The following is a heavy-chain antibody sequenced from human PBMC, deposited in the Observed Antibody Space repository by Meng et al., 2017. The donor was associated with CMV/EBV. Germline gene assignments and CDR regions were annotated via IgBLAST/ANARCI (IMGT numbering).Heavy chain of an antibody. J-gene: IGHJ4*01. V-gene: IGHV1-18*01. CDR3: ARGVPLGIIYSFDY. CDR1: GYTFTGYG. D-gene: IGHD2-21*01. Sequence: LVQYGVELKKPGASVKVSCKASGYTFTGYGISWVRQAPGQGLEWMGWISVNNGHTNFAQNLQGRVTMTTDTSTSTAYVELRSLRSDDTAIYYCARGVPLGIIYSFDYWGQGTLVTVSS. CDR2: ISVNNGHT.